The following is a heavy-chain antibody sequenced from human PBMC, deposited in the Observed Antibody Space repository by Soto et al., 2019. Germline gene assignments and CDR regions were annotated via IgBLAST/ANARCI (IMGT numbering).Heavy chain of an antibody. Sequence: QVQLVESGGGVVQPGRSLRLSCAASGFTFSSYGMHWVRQAPGKGLEWVAVIWYDGSNKYYADSVKGRFPISRDNSKNTLYLQMNSLRAEDTAVYYCARWGVPQGNFDYWGQGTLVTVSS. D-gene: IGHD3-16*01. CDR1: GFTFSSYG. V-gene: IGHV3-33*01. J-gene: IGHJ4*02. CDR3: ARWGVPQGNFDY. CDR2: IWYDGSNK.